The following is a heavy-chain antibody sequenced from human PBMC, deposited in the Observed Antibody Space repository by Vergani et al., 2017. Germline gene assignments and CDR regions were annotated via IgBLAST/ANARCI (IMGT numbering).Heavy chain of an antibody. CDR2: IWYDGSNK. V-gene: IGHV3-33*06. D-gene: IGHD6-19*01. CDR3: AKDPERGDSSVHRVYNWFDP. Sequence: QVQLVESGGGVVQPGRSLRLSCAASGFTFSSYGMHWVRQAPGKGLEWVAVIWYDGSNKYHADSVKGRFTISRDNAKNTLYLQMNSLRAEDTAVYYCAKDPERGDSSVHRVYNWFDPWGQGTLVTVSS. J-gene: IGHJ5*02. CDR1: GFTFSSYG.